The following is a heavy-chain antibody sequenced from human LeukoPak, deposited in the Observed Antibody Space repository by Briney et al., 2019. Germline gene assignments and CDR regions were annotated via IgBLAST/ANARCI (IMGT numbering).Heavy chain of an antibody. CDR1: GYTFTGYY. D-gene: IGHD3-9*01. CDR2: INPNSGGT. V-gene: IGHV1-2*02. CDR3: ARDYYDILTGRDYYYMDV. J-gene: IGHJ6*03. Sequence: ASVKVSCKASGYTFTGYYMHWVRQAPGQGLEWMGWINPNSGGTNYAQKFQGRVTMTRDTSISTAYMELSRLRSDDTAVYYCARDYYDILTGRDYYYMDVWGKGTTVTVSS.